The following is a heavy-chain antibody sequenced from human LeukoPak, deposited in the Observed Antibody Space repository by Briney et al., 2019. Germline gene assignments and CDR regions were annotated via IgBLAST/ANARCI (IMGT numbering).Heavy chain of an antibody. Sequence: PGGSLRLSCAASGFTFSSYAMHWVRQAPGKGLDWVAVISFDGGNKYYADSVKGRFTVSRDTSKNTLFLQMNSLRAEDTAVYYCATTVWTGQFPDYFDVWGQGTLVTVSS. CDR3: ATTVWTGQFPDYFDV. CDR2: ISFDGGNK. J-gene: IGHJ4*02. V-gene: IGHV3-30*04. D-gene: IGHD1-1*01. CDR1: GFTFSSYA.